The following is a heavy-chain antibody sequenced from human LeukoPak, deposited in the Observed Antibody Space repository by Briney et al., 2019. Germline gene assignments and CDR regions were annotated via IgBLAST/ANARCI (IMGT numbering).Heavy chain of an antibody. Sequence: GGSLRLSCVASGFTVSRNYMSWVRQAPGKGLEWVSYISTSSTYTNYADSVKGRFTISRDNAKNSLYLQMNSLRADDTAVYYCARDLRSVGGTGGVDYWGQGSLVTVSS. D-gene: IGHD6-19*01. CDR2: ISTSSTYT. CDR3: ARDLRSVGGTGGVDY. J-gene: IGHJ4*02. V-gene: IGHV3-11*06. CDR1: GFTVSRNY.